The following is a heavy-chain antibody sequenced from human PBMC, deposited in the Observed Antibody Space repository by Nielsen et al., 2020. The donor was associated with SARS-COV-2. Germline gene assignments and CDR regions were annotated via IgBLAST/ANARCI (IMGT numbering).Heavy chain of an antibody. Sequence: SLKISCEASGFTFDDYAMHWVRQAPGKGLEWVSGISWNSGSIGYADSVKGRFTISRDNAKNTLYLQMNSLRAEDTAVYYCATAGWFDPWGQGTLVTVSS. CDR2: ISWNSGSI. CDR1: GFTFDDYA. J-gene: IGHJ5*02. D-gene: IGHD3-10*01. V-gene: IGHV3-9*01. CDR3: ATAGWFDP.